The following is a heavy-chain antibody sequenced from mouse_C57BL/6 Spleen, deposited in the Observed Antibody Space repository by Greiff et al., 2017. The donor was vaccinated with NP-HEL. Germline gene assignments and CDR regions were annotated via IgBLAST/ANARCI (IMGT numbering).Heavy chain of an antibody. V-gene: IGHV5-4*01. CDR1: GFTFSSYA. J-gene: IGHJ1*03. D-gene: IGHD1-1*01. CDR2: ISDGGSYT. Sequence: EVQLQESGGGLVKPGGSLKLSCAASGFTFSSYAMSWVRQTPEKRLEWVATISDGGSYTYYPDNVKGRFTISRDNAKNNLYLQMSHLKSEDTAMYYCARYYGSSYWYFDVWGTGTTVTVSS. CDR3: ARYYGSSYWYFDV.